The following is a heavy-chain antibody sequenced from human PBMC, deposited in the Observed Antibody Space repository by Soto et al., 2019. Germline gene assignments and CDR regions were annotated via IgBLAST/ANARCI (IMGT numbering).Heavy chain of an antibody. D-gene: IGHD3-10*01. CDR2: INHSGST. Sequence: SETLSLTCAVYGGSFSGYYWSWIRQPPGKGLEWIGEINHSGSTNYNPSLKSRVTISVDTSKNQFSLKLSSVTAADTAVYYCARDRSGGSGSYFDYWGQGTLGTVSS. CDR1: GGSFSGYY. V-gene: IGHV4-34*01. J-gene: IGHJ4*02. CDR3: ARDRSGGSGSYFDY.